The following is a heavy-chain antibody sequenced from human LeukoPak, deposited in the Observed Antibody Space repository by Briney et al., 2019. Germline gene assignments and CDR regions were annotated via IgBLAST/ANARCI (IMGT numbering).Heavy chain of an antibody. D-gene: IGHD3-22*01. CDR3: ARSLLYDSSV. Sequence: PGGSLRLSCAASGFTFSSYAMSWVRQAPGKGLEWVSAISGSGGSTYYADSVKGRFTISRDNSKNTLYLQMYSLRAEDTAGYCCARSLLYDSSVWGQGTLVTVSS. CDR1: GFTFSSYA. V-gene: IGHV3-23*01. CDR2: ISGSGGST. J-gene: IGHJ4*02.